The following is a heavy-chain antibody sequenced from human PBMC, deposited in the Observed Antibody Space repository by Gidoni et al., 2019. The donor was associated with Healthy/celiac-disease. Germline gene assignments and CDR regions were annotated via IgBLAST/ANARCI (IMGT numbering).Heavy chain of an antibody. J-gene: IGHJ3*02. D-gene: IGHD6-19*01. CDR2: FSSSSSYI. CDR3: AREGYSSGSDAFDI. Sequence: EMQLVESGGGMVKPGGSLRLSSAASELTFRRYSMNWVRHAPGKGVEWVSSFSSSSSYIYYAASVKGRFTISRDNAKNSLYLQMTSLRADDTAVYYCAREGYSSGSDAFDIWGQGTMVTVSS. V-gene: IGHV3-21*01. CDR1: ELTFRRYS.